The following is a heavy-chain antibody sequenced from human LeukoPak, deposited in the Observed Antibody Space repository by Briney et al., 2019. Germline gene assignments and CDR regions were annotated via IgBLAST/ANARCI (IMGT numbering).Heavy chain of an antibody. J-gene: IGHJ4*02. D-gene: IGHD6-13*01. CDR1: GGSVSSGSFY. CDR3: ARVVLTHDSSSWYFLDY. CDR2: VSYSGST. Sequence: SSETLSLTCTVSGGSVSSGSFYWNWIRQPPGKGLEWIGFVSYSGSTKYNPSLKSRVTISVDTSKNQFSLKLSSVTAADTAVYYCARVVLTHDSSSWYFLDYWGQGTLVTVSS. V-gene: IGHV4-61*01.